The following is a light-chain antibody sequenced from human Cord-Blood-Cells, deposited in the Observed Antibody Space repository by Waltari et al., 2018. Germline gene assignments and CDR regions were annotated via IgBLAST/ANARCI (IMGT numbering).Light chain of an antibody. CDR3: QQYNNWPFT. J-gene: IGKJ3*01. V-gene: IGKV3-15*01. CDR2: GAS. CDR1: QSVSSN. Sequence: IVMTQSPATLSLSPGEIATLSCMASQSVSSNLAWYQQKPGQAPRLLIYGASTRATGIPARFSGSGSGTEFTLTISSLQSEDFAVYYCQQYNNWPFTFGPGTKVDIK.